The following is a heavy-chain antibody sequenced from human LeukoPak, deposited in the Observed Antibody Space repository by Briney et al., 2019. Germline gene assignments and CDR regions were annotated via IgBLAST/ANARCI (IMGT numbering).Heavy chain of an antibody. J-gene: IGHJ4*02. CDR2: ISAYNGNT. CDR1: GYTLTSYG. V-gene: IGHV1-18*01. D-gene: IGHD5-24*01. Sequence: ASVKVSCKASGYTLTSYGISWVRQAPGQGLEWMGWISAYNGNTNYAQKLQGRVTMTTDTSTSTAYMELRSLRSDDTAVYYCARVNPELATIMRADDYFDYWGQGTLVTVSS. CDR3: ARVNPELATIMRADDYFDY.